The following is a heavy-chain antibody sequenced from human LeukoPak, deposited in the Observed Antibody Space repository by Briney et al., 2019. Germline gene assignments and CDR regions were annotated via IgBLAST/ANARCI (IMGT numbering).Heavy chain of an antibody. V-gene: IGHV3-66*01. D-gene: IGHD6-13*01. CDR1: GFTVSSNY. Sequence: GGSLRLSCAASGFTVSSNYMSWVRQAPGKGLEWVSVIYSGGSTYYADSVKGRFNISRDNYKNTLYLQMNSLRAEDTPVYYCARALIAAAGLYYFDYWGQGTLVTVSS. CDR3: ARALIAAAGLYYFDY. CDR2: IYSGGST. J-gene: IGHJ4*02.